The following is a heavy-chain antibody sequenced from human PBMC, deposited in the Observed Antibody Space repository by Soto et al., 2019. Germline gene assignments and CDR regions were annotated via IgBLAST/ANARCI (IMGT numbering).Heavy chain of an antibody. CDR1: GGSFSGYY. CDR3: ASDLSYPWDAFDI. V-gene: IGHV4-34*01. CDR2: INHSGST. Sequence: SETLCLTCAVYGGSFSGYYWSWIRQPPGKGLEWIGEINHSGSTNYNPSLKSRVTISVDTSKNQFSLKLSSVTAADTAVYYCASDLSYPWDAFDIWGQGTMVT. J-gene: IGHJ3*02.